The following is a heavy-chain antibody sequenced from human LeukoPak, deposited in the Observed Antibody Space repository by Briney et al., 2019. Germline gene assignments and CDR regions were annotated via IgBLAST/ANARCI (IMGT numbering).Heavy chain of an antibody. CDR2: VSCFNGDT. V-gene: IGHV1-18*01. CDR3: ARDPTNTSGRYAYFDF. Sequence: ASVKVSCKASGYTFNHHGISWVRQAPGQGLEWMGWVSCFNGDTHYAQKFPGRVTMTRDTYTATAYTELRSLRSDDTALYYCARDPTNTSGRYAYFDFWGQGTLVTVSS. CDR1: GYTFNHHG. J-gene: IGHJ4*02. D-gene: IGHD6-19*01.